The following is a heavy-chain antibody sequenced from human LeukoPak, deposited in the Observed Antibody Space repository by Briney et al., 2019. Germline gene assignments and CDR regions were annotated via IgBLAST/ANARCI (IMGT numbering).Heavy chain of an antibody. D-gene: IGHD4-17*01. J-gene: IGHJ3*01. CDR1: GFPFRSFA. CDR2: IRGSGDGT. V-gene: IGHV3-23*01. Sequence: PGGSLRLSCAASGFPFRSFAMTWVRQAPGKGLEWVSSIRGSGDGTSYGDSVKGRFTMSRDNSKNTLYLQMNSLRVEDAAIYYCGIDPNGDYIGAFDFWGLGPLVTVSS. CDR3: GIDPNGDYIGAFDF.